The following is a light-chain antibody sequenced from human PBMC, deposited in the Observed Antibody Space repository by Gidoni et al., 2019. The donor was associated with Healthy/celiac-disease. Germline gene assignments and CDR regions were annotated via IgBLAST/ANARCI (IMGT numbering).Light chain of an antibody. CDR2: KDS. J-gene: IGLJ2*01. CDR3: LSADSSGTYVV. Sequence: SYELTQPPSVSVSLGQMARITCSGEALPKKYAYWYQQKPGQFPVLVICKDSERPSGIPERFSGSSSGTIVTLTISGVQAEDEADYYCLSADSSGTYVVFGGGTKLTVL. CDR1: ALPKKY. V-gene: IGLV3-16*01.